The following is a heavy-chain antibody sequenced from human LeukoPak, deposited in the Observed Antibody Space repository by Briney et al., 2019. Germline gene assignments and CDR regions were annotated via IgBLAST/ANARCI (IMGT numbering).Heavy chain of an antibody. CDR2: IRLDGSNT. CDR1: GFTFSSYG. CDR3: ARDGAHQIYSSGWYYMDV. V-gene: IGHV3-30*02. Sequence: GGSLRLSCIASGFTFSSYGMHWVRQAPGKGLEWVAFIRLDGSNTYYADSVKGRFTISRDNSKNSLYLQMNSLRAEDTAVYYCARDGAHQIYSSGWYYMDVWGKGTTVTVSS. D-gene: IGHD6-19*01. J-gene: IGHJ6*03.